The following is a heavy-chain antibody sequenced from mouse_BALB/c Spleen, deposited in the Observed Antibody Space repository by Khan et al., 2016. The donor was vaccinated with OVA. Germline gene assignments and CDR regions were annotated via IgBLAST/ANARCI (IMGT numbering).Heavy chain of an antibody. CDR1: GYTFTTYW. D-gene: IGHD2-4*01. Sequence: QVQLQQPGAELVRPGASVKLSCKASGYTFTTYWMNWMKQRPGKGLEWIGMIDPSDSKTHYNQMFKVKATLTVDNSSTTAYMKLSSLTYEDSAVFYWALNYYDYGGFADWGQGTLVTVSA. CDR3: ALNYYDYGGFAD. CDR2: IDPSDSKT. J-gene: IGHJ3*01. V-gene: IGHV1-61*01.